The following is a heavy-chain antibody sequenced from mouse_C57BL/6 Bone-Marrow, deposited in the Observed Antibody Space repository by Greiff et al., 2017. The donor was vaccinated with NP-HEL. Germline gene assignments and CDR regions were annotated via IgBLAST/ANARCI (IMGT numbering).Heavy chain of an antibody. CDR3: EREYYGSSYADFDY. J-gene: IGHJ2*01. Sequence: EVMLVESGGDLVKPGGSLKLSCAASGFTFSSYGMSWVRQTPDKRLEWVATISSGGSYTYYPDSVKGRVTISRANAKNTLYLQMSSLKSEDTAMYYCEREYYGSSYADFDYWGKGTTLTVSS. V-gene: IGHV5-6*01. CDR1: GFTFSSYG. CDR2: ISSGGSYT. D-gene: IGHD1-1*01.